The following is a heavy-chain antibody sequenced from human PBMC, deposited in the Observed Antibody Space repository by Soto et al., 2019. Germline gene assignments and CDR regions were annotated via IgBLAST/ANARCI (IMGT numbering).Heavy chain of an antibody. CDR1: GGSFSGYY. J-gene: IGHJ6*03. V-gene: IGHV4-34*01. D-gene: IGHD1-7*01. Sequence: SETLSLTCAVYGGSFSGYYWSWIRQPPGKGLEWIGEINHSGSTNYNPSLKSRVTISVDTSKNQFSLKLSSVTAADTAVYYCARGRPFKLELRVRIPDYHMDVWGKGTTVTVSS. CDR2: INHSGST. CDR3: ARGRPFKLELRVRIPDYHMDV.